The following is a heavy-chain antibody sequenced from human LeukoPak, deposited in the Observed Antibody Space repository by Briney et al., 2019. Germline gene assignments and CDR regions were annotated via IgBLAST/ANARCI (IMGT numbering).Heavy chain of an antibody. J-gene: IGHJ4*02. V-gene: IGHV3-21*01. Sequence: TGGSLRLSCAASGFTFSSYSMNWVRQAPGKGLEWVSSISSSSSYIYYADSVKGRFTISRDNAKNSLYLQMNSLRAEDTAVYYCARDLAPGYSSGWPIDYWGQGTLVTVSS. CDR3: ARDLAPGYSSGWPIDY. D-gene: IGHD6-19*01. CDR1: GFTFSSYS. CDR2: ISSSSSYI.